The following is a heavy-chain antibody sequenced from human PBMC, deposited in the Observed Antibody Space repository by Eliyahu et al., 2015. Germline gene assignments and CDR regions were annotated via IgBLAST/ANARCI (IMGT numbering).Heavy chain of an antibody. CDR3: ARDVARVSCSGGSCYSDAFDI. V-gene: IGHV1-46*03. D-gene: IGHD2-15*01. J-gene: IGHJ3*02. CDR2: INPSGGST. Sequence: QVQLVQSGAEVKKPGAXVXVSCKASGYTFTSXYXXWVRQAPGQGLEWMGIINPSGGSTSYAQKFQGRVTMTRDTSTSTVYMELSSLRSEDTAVYYCARDVARVSCSGGSCYSDAFDIWGQGTMVTVSS. CDR1: GYTFTSXY.